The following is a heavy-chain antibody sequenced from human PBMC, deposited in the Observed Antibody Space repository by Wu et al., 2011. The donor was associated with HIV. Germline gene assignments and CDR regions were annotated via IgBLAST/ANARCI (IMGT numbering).Heavy chain of an antibody. D-gene: IGHD4-11*01. V-gene: IGHV1-69*06. CDR3: ARGSTSRTYGTTPDYYYYYMDV. CDR1: GYTFGSHG. CDR2: IIPIFGTV. Sequence: QVQLVQSGVEVKKPGASVKVSCKASGYTFGSHGISWVRQAPGQGLEWMGGIIPIFGTVNYAQKFQGRVTITADKSTSTAYMELSSLRSEDTAVYYCARGSTSRTYGTTPDYYYYYMDVWAKGPRSPS. J-gene: IGHJ6*03.